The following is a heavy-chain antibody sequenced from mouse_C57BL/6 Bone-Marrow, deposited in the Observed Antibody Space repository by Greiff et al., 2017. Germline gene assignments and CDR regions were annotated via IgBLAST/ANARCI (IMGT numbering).Heavy chain of an antibody. CDR3: ARGGVTTVNYFDY. J-gene: IGHJ2*01. V-gene: IGHV1-72*01. CDR2: IDPNSGGT. D-gene: IGHD1-1*01. CDR1: GYTFTSYW. Sequence: VKLQQPGAELVKPGASVKLSCKASGYTFTSYWMHWVKQRPGRGLEWIGRIDPNSGGTTYNEKFKSKATLTVDKPSSTAYMQLSSLTSEDSAVYYCARGGVTTVNYFDYWGQGTTLTVSS.